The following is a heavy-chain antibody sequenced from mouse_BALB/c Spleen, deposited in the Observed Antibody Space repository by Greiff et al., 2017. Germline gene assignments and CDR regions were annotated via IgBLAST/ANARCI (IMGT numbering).Heavy chain of an antibody. J-gene: IGHJ3*01. Sequence: EVKVVESGGGLVKPGGSLKLSCAASGFTFSSYTMSWVRQTPEKRLEWVATISSGGGNTYYPDSVKGRFTISRDNAKNNLYLQMSSLRSEDTALYYCARSPGFAYWGQGTLVTVSA. CDR2: ISSGGGNT. CDR1: GFTFSSYT. V-gene: IGHV5-9*03. CDR3: ARSPGFAY.